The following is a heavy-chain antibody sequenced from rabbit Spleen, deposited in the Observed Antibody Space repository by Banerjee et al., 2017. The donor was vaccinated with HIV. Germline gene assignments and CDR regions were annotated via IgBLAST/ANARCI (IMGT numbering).Heavy chain of an antibody. J-gene: IGHJ4*01. CDR1: GFSFSNSYY. D-gene: IGHD4-1*01. CDR3: ARDLAGVIGWNFGW. V-gene: IGHV1S40*01. CDR2: IYGGSSATT. Sequence: QSLEESGGGLVKPGASLTLTCTASGFSFSNSYYMCWVRQAPGKGLEWIACIYGGSSATTYYASWAKGRFTITKASSTTVTLHMTSLTAADTATYFCARDLAGVIGWNFGWWGQGTLVTVS.